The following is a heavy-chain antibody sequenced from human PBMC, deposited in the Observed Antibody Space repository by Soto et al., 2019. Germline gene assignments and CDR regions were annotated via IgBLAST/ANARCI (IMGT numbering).Heavy chain of an antibody. V-gene: IGHV3-66*01. CDR3: ARSDIAAADHFDY. D-gene: IGHD6-13*01. CDR2: IYSGGST. Sequence: GGSLRLSCAASGFTVSSNYMSWVRQAPGKGLEWVSVIYSGGSTYYADSVKGRFTISRDNSKNTPYLQMNSLRAEDTAVYYCARSDIAAADHFDYWGQGTLVTVSS. J-gene: IGHJ4*02. CDR1: GFTVSSNY.